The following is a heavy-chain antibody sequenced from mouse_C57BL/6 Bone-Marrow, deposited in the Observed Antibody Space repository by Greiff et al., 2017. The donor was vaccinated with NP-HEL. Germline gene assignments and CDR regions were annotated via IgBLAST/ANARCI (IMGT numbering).Heavy chain of an antibody. CDR1: GFNIKDDY. CDR2: IDPENGDT. J-gene: IGHJ1*03. Sequence: VQLQQSGAELVRPGASVKLSCTASGFNIKDDYMHWVKQRPEQGLEWIGWIDPENGDTEYASKFQGKATITADTSSNTAYLQLSSLTSEDTAVYYCTVEGYFDVWGTGTTVTVSS. CDR3: TVEGYFDV. V-gene: IGHV14-4*01.